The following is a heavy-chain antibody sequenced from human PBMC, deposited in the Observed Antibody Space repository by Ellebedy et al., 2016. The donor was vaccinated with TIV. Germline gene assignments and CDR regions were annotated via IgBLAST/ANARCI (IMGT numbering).Heavy chain of an antibody. CDR3: TKGYGFEYFQS. CDR1: GFTFSNYA. CDR2: ISWNSGKI. Sequence: PGGSLRLSCAASGFTFSNYAMGWVRQAPGKGLEWVSGISWNSGKIGYADSVKGRFTISRDNAKNSLYLQMNSLRVEDTAFYYCTKGYGFEYFQSWGQGTLVTVSS. J-gene: IGHJ1*01. D-gene: IGHD5-24*01. V-gene: IGHV3-9*01.